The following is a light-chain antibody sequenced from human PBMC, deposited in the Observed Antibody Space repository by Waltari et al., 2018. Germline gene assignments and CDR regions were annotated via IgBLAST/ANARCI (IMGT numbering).Light chain of an antibody. CDR3: SSHTSSSTVV. J-gene: IGLJ2*01. CDR1: SNDLDWFNF. Sequence: QSALTQPASVSGHPGQSITISCTGTSNDLDWFNFLSWYQNHPGKAPKLMIYDVSKRPSGVSNRFSGSKSGNTASLTISGLQAEDESDYYCSSHTSSSTVVFGGGTKLTVL. V-gene: IGLV2-14*03. CDR2: DVS.